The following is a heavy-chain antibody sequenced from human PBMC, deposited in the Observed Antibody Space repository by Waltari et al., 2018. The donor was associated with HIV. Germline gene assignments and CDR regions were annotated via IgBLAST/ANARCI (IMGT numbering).Heavy chain of an antibody. CDR2: IYYSGST. Sequence: QLQLQESGPGLVKPSETLSLTCTVSGGSISSSSYYWGWIRPPPGKGLEWIGSIYYSGSTYYNPSLKSRVTISVDTSKNQFSLKLSSVTAADTAVYYCARQRSYYDSSGNFDYWGQGTLVTVSS. J-gene: IGHJ4*02. CDR1: GGSISSSSYY. V-gene: IGHV4-39*01. CDR3: ARQRSYYDSSGNFDY. D-gene: IGHD3-22*01.